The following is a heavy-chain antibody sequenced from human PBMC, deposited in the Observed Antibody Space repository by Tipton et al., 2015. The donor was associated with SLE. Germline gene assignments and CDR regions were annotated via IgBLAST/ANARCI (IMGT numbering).Heavy chain of an antibody. CDR2: IYHTGST. V-gene: IGHV4-39*01. CDR1: GGSISSSIYY. Sequence: TLSLTCTVSGGSISSSIYYWGWIGQTPGKGLEGIGSIYHTGSTYYNPSLQSRVAISVDTSRNQSSLRLSSVTAADTAVYYCASLNQQLVVFEIWGQGTMVTVSS. CDR3: ASLNQQLVVFEI. J-gene: IGHJ3*02. D-gene: IGHD2-8*02.